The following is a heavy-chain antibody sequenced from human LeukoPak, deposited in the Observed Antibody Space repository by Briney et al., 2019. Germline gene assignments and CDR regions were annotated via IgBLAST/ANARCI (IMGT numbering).Heavy chain of an antibody. CDR1: GFTFSSYA. D-gene: IGHD6-19*01. J-gene: IGHJ4*02. V-gene: IGHV3-30-3*01. CDR2: ISYDGSNK. CDR3: ASGYSSGWYYFDY. Sequence: GGSLRLSCAASGFTFSSYAMHWVRQAPGKGLEWVAVISYDGSNKYYADSVKGRFTLSRDNSKNTLYLQMNSLRAEDTAVYYCASGYSSGWYYFDYWGQGTLVTVSS.